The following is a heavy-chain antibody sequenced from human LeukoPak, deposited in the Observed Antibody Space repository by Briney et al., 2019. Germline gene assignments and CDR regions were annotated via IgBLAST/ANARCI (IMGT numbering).Heavy chain of an antibody. J-gene: IGHJ4*02. V-gene: IGHV4-39*01. CDR3: ARNDLYYYGSGSYFFDY. D-gene: IGHD3-10*01. CDR2: IYYSGST. CDR1: GGSISSSSYY. Sequence: SETLSLTCTVSGGSISSSSYYWGWIREPPGKGLEWIGSIYYSGSTYYNPSLKSPVTISVDTSKNQFSLKRRSVTAADTAVYYCARNDLYYYGSGSYFFDYWGQGTLVTVSS.